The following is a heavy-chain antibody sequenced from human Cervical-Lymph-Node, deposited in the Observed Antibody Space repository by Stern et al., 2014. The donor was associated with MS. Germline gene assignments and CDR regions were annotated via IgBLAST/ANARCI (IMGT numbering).Heavy chain of an antibody. CDR3: ARKGTYGLDF. J-gene: IGHJ4*02. CDR2: IYPDDSDT. CDR1: GYNFASYW. V-gene: IGHV5-51*01. D-gene: IGHD3-10*01. Sequence: EVQLVESGAEVKKPGESVKISCKGSGYNFASYWIGWVRQVPGKGLEWVGSIYPDDSDTRYTQSFQGQVTMSADKSISTAYLQWSSLKASDTAFYFCARKGTYGLDFWGQGALVTVSS.